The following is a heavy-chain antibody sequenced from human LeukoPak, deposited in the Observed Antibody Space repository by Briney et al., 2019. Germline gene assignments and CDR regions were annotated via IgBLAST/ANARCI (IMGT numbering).Heavy chain of an antibody. CDR2: INHSGST. Sequence: SETLSLTCAVYGGSFSGYYWSWIRQPPGKGLEWIGEINHSGSTNYNPSLKSRVTISVDTSKNQFSLKLSSVTAADTAVYYCARGRRGTAVAGTRAAYYFDYWGQGTLVTVSS. D-gene: IGHD6-19*01. CDR1: GGSFSGYY. J-gene: IGHJ4*02. V-gene: IGHV4-34*01. CDR3: ARGRRGTAVAGTRAAYYFDY.